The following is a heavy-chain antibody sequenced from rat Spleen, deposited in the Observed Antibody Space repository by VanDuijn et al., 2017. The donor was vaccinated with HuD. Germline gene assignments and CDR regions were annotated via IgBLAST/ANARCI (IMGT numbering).Heavy chain of an antibody. CDR3: SRPNYGYPFAY. CDR1: GFTFSDYN. CDR2: ITYDGSGT. Sequence: EVQLVEYGGGLVQPGRSLKLSCAASGFTFSDYNMAWVRQAPKKGQEWVATITYDGSGTYYRDSVKGRFTISRDNAKSTLYLQMDSLRSEDTATYYCSRPNYGYPFAYWGQGTLVTVSS. V-gene: IGHV5-7*01. D-gene: IGHD1-11*01. J-gene: IGHJ3*01.